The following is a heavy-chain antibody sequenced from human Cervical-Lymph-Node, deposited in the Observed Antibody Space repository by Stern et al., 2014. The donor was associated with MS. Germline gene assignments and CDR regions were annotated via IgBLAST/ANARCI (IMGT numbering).Heavy chain of an antibody. CDR3: AHRTAGPFDY. Sequence: ESGPALVKPTQTLTLTCTFSGFSLSTSGLGVGWIRQPPGEALEWLAYIYWDDQKRYSPSLKSRLTNTKDTSKNQVVLTLTNVDPVDTATYYCAHRTAGPFDYWGQGTLVTVSS. J-gene: IGHJ4*02. CDR1: GFSLSTSGLG. CDR2: IYWDDQK. V-gene: IGHV2-5*02.